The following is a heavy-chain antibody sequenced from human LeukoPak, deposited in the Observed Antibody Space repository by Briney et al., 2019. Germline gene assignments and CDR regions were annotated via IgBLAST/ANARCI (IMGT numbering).Heavy chain of an antibody. D-gene: IGHD6-19*01. J-gene: IGHJ4*02. CDR2: ISGSGGST. CDR3: AKTLSSGWYPDY. Sequence: GGSLRLSCAASGFTFSSYAMSWVRQAPGKGLEWVSAISGSGGSTYYADPVKGRFTISRDNSKNTLYLQMNSLRAEDTAVYYCAKTLSSGWYPDYWGQGTLVTVSS. CDR1: GFTFSSYA. V-gene: IGHV3-23*01.